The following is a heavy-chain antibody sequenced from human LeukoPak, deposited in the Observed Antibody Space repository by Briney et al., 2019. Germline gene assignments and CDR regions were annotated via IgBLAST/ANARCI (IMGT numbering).Heavy chain of an antibody. V-gene: IGHV4-38-2*02. Sequence: SETLSLTCTVSGYSISSGYYWGWIRQPPGKGLEWIGSIYHSGSIYYNPSLKSRVTISVDTSKNQFSLKLSSVTAADTAVYYCATAYYYDSSGYYGPDYWGQGTLVTVSS. D-gene: IGHD3-22*01. CDR3: ATAYYYDSSGYYGPDY. J-gene: IGHJ4*02. CDR2: IYHSGSI. CDR1: GYSISSGYY.